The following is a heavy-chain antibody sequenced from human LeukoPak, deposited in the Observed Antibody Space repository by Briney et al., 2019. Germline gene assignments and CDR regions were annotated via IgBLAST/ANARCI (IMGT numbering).Heavy chain of an antibody. V-gene: IGHV3-23*01. J-gene: IGHJ5*02. CDR1: GFTSSNSA. CDR3: AKAQHSSGWYWFDP. Sequence: GGSLRLSCAASGFTSSNSAMSWVRQAPGKGLEWGSPISGSGGSTYYADSVKGRFTISRDNSKDTLFLQMNSLRAEDTAVYSCAKAQHSSGWYWFDPWGQGTLVTVST. D-gene: IGHD6-19*01. CDR2: ISGSGGST.